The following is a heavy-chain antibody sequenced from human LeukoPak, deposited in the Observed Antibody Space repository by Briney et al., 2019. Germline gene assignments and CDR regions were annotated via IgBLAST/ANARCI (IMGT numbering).Heavy chain of an antibody. V-gene: IGHV3-21*01. CDR2: ISSSSSYI. J-gene: IGHJ5*02. CDR3: ASPLVGATTP. Sequence: PGGSLRLSCPASGFTFSSYSMNWVRQAPGKGLEWVSSISSSSSYIYYADSVKGRFTISRDNAMNSLYLQMNSLRAEDTAVYYCASPLVGATTPWGQGTLVTVSS. D-gene: IGHD1-26*01. CDR1: GFTFSSYS.